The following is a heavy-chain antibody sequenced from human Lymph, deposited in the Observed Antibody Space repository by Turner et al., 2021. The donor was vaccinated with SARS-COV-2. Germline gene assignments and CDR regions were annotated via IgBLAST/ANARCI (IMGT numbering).Heavy chain of an antibody. CDR1: GGSISSYY. J-gene: IGHJ4*02. D-gene: IGHD3-16*01. V-gene: IGHV4-59*01. CDR2: TYYSGST. Sequence: VQLQESGPGLVKPSQTLSLTCTVSGGSISSYYWSWIRQPPGKGLDWIGYTYYSGSTNYNPTLKSRVTISVDTSKNQSSLKLSFVTAAEVAVYFSAGGFDYWGQGTLVTVSS. CDR3: AGGFDY.